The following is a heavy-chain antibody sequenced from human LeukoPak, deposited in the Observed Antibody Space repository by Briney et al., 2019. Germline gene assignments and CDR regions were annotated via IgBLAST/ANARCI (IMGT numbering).Heavy chain of an antibody. CDR2: ISYDGSNK. D-gene: IGHD2-21*01. V-gene: IGHV3-30-3*01. CDR1: GFTFSSYA. J-gene: IGHJ6*02. CDR3: ARGVDYYYYYGMDV. Sequence: PGRSLRLSCAASGFTFSSYAMHWVRQAPGKGLEWVAVISYDGSNKYYADSVKGRFTISRDNSKNTLYLQMNSLRAEDTAVYYCARGVDYYYYYGMDVWGQGTTVTVSS.